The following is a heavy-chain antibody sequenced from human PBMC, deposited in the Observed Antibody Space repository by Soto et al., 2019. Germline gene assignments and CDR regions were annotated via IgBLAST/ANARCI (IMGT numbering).Heavy chain of an antibody. D-gene: IGHD2-15*01. J-gene: IGHJ6*02. V-gene: IGHV1-24*01. CDR2: FDPEDGET. CDR3: ATGAMLDCSGGSCSYYYGMDV. CDR1: GCTLTELS. Sequence: ASVKVSCKVSGCTLTELSMHWVRQAPGKGLEWMGGFDPEDGETIYAQKFQGRVTMTEDTSTDTAYMELSSLSSEDTAVYYCATGAMLDCSGGSCSYYYGMDVWGQGTTVTVSS.